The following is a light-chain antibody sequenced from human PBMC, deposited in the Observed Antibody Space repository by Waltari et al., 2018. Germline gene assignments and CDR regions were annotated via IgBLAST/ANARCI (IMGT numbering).Light chain of an antibody. CDR3: SSYAGNYVA. J-gene: IGLJ2*01. V-gene: IGLV2-11*01. Sequence: QSALTQPRSVSGSPGQSVTISCTGTRSDVGGYNFVSWYQQHPGTAPKLIISDVTKRPAVLPERSSGSKSGHSASLTISGLQAEDEADYYCSSYAGNYVAFGGGTKLTVL. CDR1: RSDVGGYNF. CDR2: DVT.